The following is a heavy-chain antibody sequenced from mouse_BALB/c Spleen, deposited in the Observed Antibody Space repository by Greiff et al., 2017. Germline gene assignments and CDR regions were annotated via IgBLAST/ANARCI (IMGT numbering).Heavy chain of an antibody. D-gene: IGHD2-3*01. Sequence: LVESGPELVKPGASVKMSCKASGYTFTSYVMHWVKQKPGQGLEWIGYINPYNDGTKYNEKFKGKATLTSDKSSSTAYMELSSLTSEDSAVYYCAREGGSYDGFYAMDYWGQGTSVTVSS. V-gene: IGHV1-14*01. CDR3: AREGGSYDGFYAMDY. CDR1: GYTFTSYV. CDR2: INPYNDGT. J-gene: IGHJ4*01.